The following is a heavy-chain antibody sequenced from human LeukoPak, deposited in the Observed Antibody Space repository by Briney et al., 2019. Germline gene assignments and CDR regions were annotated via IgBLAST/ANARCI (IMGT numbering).Heavy chain of an antibody. CDR3: AKDPGVYSSSPSRFDP. CDR2: IRYDGSNK. Sequence: GGSLRLSCAASGFTFSSYGMHWVRQAPGKGLERVALIRYDGSNKYYADSVKGRFTISRDNSKNTLYLQMNSLRAEDTAVYYCAKDPGVYSSSPSRFDPWGQGTLVTVSS. D-gene: IGHD6-6*01. CDR1: GFTFSSYG. V-gene: IGHV3-30*02. J-gene: IGHJ5*02.